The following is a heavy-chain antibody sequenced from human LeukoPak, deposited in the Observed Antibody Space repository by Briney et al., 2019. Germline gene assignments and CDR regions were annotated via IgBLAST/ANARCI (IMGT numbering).Heavy chain of an antibody. CDR1: GFTFEDYS. CDR2: ISWDGGST. J-gene: IGHJ4*02. V-gene: IGHV3-43*01. Sequence: GGSLRLSCAASGFTFEDYSMHWVRQAPGKGLEWVSLISWDGGSTYYADSVKGRFTISRDNSKNSLYLQMNSLRTEDTALYYCAKEGGSYSFNYWGQGTLVTVSS. CDR3: AKEGGSYSFNY. D-gene: IGHD1-26*01.